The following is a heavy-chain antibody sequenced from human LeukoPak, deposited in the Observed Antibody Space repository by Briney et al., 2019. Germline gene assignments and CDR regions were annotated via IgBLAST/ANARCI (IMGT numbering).Heavy chain of an antibody. D-gene: IGHD6-6*01. J-gene: IGHJ4*02. Sequence: PGGSLRLSCAASGFTFSSYAMSWVRQAPGKGLEWVSAISGSGGSTYYADSVKGRFTISRDNSKNTLYLQMNSLRAEDTAVYYCATHRRGSSGFYFDYWGQGTLVIVSS. CDR1: GFTFSSYA. CDR2: ISGSGGST. CDR3: ATHRRGSSGFYFDY. V-gene: IGHV3-23*01.